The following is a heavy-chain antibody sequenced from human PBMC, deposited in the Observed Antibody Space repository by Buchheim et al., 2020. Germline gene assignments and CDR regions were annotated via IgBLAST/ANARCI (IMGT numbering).Heavy chain of an antibody. J-gene: IGHJ4*02. Sequence: QVQLVESGGGVVQPGRSLRLSCAASGFTFSSYGMHWVRQAPGKGLEWVAVISYDGSNKYYADSVKGRLPISRDNSKNTLYLQMNSLRAEDTAVYYCAEDLRREWGSYTFDYWGQGTL. CDR3: AEDLRREWGSYTFDY. CDR2: ISYDGSNK. D-gene: IGHD3-3*01. CDR1: GFTFSSYG. V-gene: IGHV3-30*18.